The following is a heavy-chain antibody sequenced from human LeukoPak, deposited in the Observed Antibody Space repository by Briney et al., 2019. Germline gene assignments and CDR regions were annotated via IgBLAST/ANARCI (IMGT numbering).Heavy chain of an antibody. Sequence: SETLSLTCAVYGGSFSGYYWSWIRQPPGKGLEWIGEINHSGSTNYNPSLKSRVTISVDTSKNQFSLKLSSVTAADTAVYYCARVRYYDYVWGSYRYTPNWFDPWGQGTLVTVSS. D-gene: IGHD3-16*02. V-gene: IGHV4-34*01. CDR1: GGSFSGYY. CDR3: ARVRYYDYVWGSYRYTPNWFDP. CDR2: INHSGST. J-gene: IGHJ5*02.